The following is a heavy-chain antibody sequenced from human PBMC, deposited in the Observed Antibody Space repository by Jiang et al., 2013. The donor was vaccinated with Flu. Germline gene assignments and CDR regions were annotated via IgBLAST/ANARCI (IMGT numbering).Heavy chain of an antibody. CDR1: GGSISSRNHY. D-gene: IGHD2-2*01. CDR2: MYYSGST. CDR3: ARIHCGSRTSCFEGWFDP. V-gene: IGHV4-39*01. J-gene: IGHJ5*02. Sequence: PGLVKPSETLSLTCTVSGGSISSRNHYWGWIRQPSGKGLEWIGSMYYSGSTYYNSSLKSRVTISVDTPKNQFSLKLSSVTAADTAVYYCARIHCGSRTSCFEGWFDPWGQGTLVTVSS.